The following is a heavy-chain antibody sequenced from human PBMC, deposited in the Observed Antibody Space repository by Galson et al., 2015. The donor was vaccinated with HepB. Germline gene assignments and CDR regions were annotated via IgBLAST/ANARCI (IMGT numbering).Heavy chain of an antibody. Sequence: PALVKPTQTLTLTCTFSGFSLSSNHVGVGWIRQPPGKALEWLSFIYWDDAERYSPSLRTRLTITKDTPKNRVVLTLTNVDPVDTATYYCAHGSGWLLDSWGQGTLVTVSS. V-gene: IGHV2-5*02. CDR3: AHGSGWLLDS. J-gene: IGHJ5*01. D-gene: IGHD6-19*01. CDR2: IYWDDAE. CDR1: GFSLSSNHVG.